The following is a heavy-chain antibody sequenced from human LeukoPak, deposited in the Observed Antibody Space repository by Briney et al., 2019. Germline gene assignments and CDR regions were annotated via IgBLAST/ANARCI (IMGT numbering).Heavy chain of an antibody. CDR3: ARALNPLPGTYYFDY. J-gene: IGHJ4*02. CDR1: GGSISSYY. D-gene: IGHD2-15*01. CDR2: IYISGST. Sequence: SETLSLTCTVSGGSISSYYWSWIRQPAGKGLEWIGRIYISGSTNYNSSLQSRVTMSVDMSKNQFSLKLTSVTAADTAVYYCARALNPLPGTYYFDYWGQGTLVTVSS. V-gene: IGHV4-4*07.